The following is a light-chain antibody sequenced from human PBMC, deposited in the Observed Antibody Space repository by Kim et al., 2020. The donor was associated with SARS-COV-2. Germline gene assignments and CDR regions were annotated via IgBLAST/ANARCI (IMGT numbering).Light chain of an antibody. Sequence: VSPGQTASITCSGDKLGDKYACWYQQKPGQSPVLVIYQDSERPSGIPERFSGSNSGNTATLTISGTQAMDEADYYCQAWDSSTAGVFGGGTQLTVL. J-gene: IGLJ3*02. CDR3: QAWDSSTAGV. CDR1: KLGDKY. V-gene: IGLV3-1*01. CDR2: QDS.